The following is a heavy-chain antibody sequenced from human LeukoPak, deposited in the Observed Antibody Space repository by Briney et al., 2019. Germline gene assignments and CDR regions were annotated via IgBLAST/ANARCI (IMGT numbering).Heavy chain of an antibody. D-gene: IGHD3-22*01. CDR2: IYSGGST. CDR1: GLTVSSNY. V-gene: IGHV3-66*01. Sequence: GGSLRLSCAASGLTVSSNYVSWVRQAPGKGLEWVSVIYSGGSTYDADSVKGRFTISRDNSKNTLYLQMNSLRAEDTAVYYCAKAPVWGSGYCYVPLGYFDYWGQGTLVTVSS. J-gene: IGHJ4*02. CDR3: AKAPVWGSGYCYVPLGYFDY.